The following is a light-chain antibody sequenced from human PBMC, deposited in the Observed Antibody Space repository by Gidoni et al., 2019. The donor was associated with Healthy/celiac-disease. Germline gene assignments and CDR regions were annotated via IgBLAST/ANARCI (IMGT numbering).Light chain of an antibody. CDR1: SSDVGGYNY. CDR2: EVS. Sequence: QSALPQPASVSGSPGQAITNSCTGTSSDVGGYNYVSWYPQHPGKAPKLMIYEVSNRTSGVSNRFSGSKSGNTASLTISGLQAEDEADYYCSSYTSSSTLVFGGGTKLTVL. CDR3: SSYTSSSTLV. V-gene: IGLV2-14*01. J-gene: IGLJ2*01.